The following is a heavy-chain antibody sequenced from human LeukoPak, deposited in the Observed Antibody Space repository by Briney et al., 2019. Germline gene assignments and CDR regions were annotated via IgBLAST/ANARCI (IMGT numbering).Heavy chain of an antibody. J-gene: IGHJ5*02. V-gene: IGHV4-59*01. CDR2: IYYSGST. D-gene: IGHD5-12*01. CDR3: ARHKGKYSGYDTTNWFDP. CDR1: GGSISSYY. Sequence: SSETLSLTCTVSGGSISSYYWSWIRQPPGKGLEWIGYIYYSGSTNYNPSLKSRVTISVDTSKNQFSLKLSSVTAADTAVYYCARHKGKYSGYDTTNWFDPWGQGTLVTVSS.